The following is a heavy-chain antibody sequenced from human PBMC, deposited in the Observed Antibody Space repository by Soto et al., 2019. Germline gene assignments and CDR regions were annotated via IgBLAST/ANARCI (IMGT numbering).Heavy chain of an antibody. CDR1: GYIFVNYG. CDR3: VMVDNSVTPTPQDA. J-gene: IGHJ6*02. Sequence: QVQLVQSGDEVKKPGASVKVSCKASGYIFVNYGIAWVRQAPGQGLEWMGWISPYTGNTHSATKVQGRLTMTTDTSTSIGYMDVGSLTSEDTVVYCCVMVDNSVTPTPQDAWGQGPKVTVSS. V-gene: IGHV1-18*01. D-gene: IGHD5-12*01. CDR2: ISPYTGNT.